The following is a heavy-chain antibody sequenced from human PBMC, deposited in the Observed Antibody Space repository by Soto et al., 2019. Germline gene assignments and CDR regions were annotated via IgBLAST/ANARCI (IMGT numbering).Heavy chain of an antibody. D-gene: IGHD4-17*01. V-gene: IGHV1-18*01. CDR2: ISAYNGNT. Sequence: QVQLVQSGAEVKKPGASVKVSCKASGYTFTSYGISWVRQAPGQGLEWMGWISAYNGNTNYAQKLQGRGTMTTDTSTSTAYMELRSLRSDDTAVYYCAREPRAPYATVTTRGADYWGQGTLVTVSS. CDR1: GYTFTSYG. CDR3: AREPRAPYATVTTRGADY. J-gene: IGHJ4*02.